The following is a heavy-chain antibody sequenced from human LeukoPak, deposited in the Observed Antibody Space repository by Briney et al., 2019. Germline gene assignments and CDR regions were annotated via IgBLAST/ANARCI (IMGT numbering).Heavy chain of an antibody. D-gene: IGHD5-12*01. CDR1: GFTFSDYW. CDR2: INGDGSRT. Sequence: GGSLRLSCAASGFTFSDYWMHWVRQAPGKGLVWVSRINGDGSRTGYADSVKGRITISRDNAKNTLHLQMSSLRAEDTAVYYCASEKRYDDFDYWGQGTLVTVSS. J-gene: IGHJ4*02. V-gene: IGHV3-74*01. CDR3: ASEKRYDDFDY.